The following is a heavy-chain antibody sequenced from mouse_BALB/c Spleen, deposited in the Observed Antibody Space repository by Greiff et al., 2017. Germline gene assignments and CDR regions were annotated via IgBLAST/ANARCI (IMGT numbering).Heavy chain of an antibody. Sequence: VQLQQSGAELVKPGASVKLSCTASGFNINDTYMHWVKQRPEQGLEWIGRIDPANGNTKYDPKFQGKATITADTSSNTYYLQLSSLTSEDTAVYYCARRGLDYWGQGTTLTVSS. CDR3: ARRGLDY. D-gene: IGHD3-1*01. V-gene: IGHV14-3*02. CDR2: IDPANGNT. J-gene: IGHJ2*01. CDR1: GFNINDTY.